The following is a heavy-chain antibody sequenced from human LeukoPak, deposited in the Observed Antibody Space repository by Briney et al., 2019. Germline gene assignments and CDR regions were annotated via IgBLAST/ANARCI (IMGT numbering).Heavy chain of an antibody. V-gene: IGHV1-69*05. CDR3: ARGFGTYYDILTGQFDAFDI. CDR2: IIPIFGTA. D-gene: IGHD3-9*01. Sequence: VASVKVSCKASGGTFSSYAISWVRQAPGQGLEWMGGIIPIFGTANYAQKFQGRVTITTDTSTITVYMELSSLRSEDTAVYYCARGFGTYYDILTGQFDAFDIWGQGTMVTVSS. CDR1: GGTFSSYA. J-gene: IGHJ3*02.